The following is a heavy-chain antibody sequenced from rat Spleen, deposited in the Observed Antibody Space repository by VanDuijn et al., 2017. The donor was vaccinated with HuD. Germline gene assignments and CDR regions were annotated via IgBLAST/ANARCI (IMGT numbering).Heavy chain of an antibody. CDR3: TRHGGLRNWFAY. Sequence: EVQLMESDGGLVQAGRSLKLSCAASGFILSDYYMAWVRQAPTKGLEWVATINYDGRSTFYRDSVKARFTVSRDNANNTQYLQMDSLRSEDTATYYCTRHGGLRNWFAYWGQGTLVTVSS. D-gene: IGHD1-11*01. CDR1: GFILSDYY. J-gene: IGHJ3*01. CDR2: INYDGRST. V-gene: IGHV5-29*01.